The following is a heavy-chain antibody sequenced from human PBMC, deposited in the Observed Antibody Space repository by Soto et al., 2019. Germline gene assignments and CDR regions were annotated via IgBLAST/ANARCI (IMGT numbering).Heavy chain of an antibody. V-gene: IGHV6-1*01. D-gene: IGHD6-6*01. Sequence: PSQTLSLTCAISGDSVSSNSAAWNWIRQSPSRGLEWLGRTYYRSKWYNDYAVSVKSRITINPDTSKNQFSLQLNSVTPEDTAVYYCARGSYSSSAGFDAFDIWGQGTMVTVSS. CDR2: TYYRSKWYN. CDR1: GDSVSSNSAA. J-gene: IGHJ3*02. CDR3: ARGSYSSSAGFDAFDI.